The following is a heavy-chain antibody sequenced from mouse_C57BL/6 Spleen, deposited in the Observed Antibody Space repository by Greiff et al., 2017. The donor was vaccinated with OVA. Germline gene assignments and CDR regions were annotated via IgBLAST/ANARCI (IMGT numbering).Heavy chain of an antibody. D-gene: IGHD1-1*01. J-gene: IGHJ1*03. Sequence: EVQLVESGGDLVKPGGSLKLSCAASGFTFSSYGMSWVRQTPDKRLEWVATISSGGSYTYYPDSVKGRFTISRDNAKNTLYLQMSSLKSEDTAMYYCARPYYGSSSWYFDVWGTGTTVTVSS. V-gene: IGHV5-6*01. CDR3: ARPYYGSSSWYFDV. CDR1: GFTFSSYG. CDR2: ISSGGSYT.